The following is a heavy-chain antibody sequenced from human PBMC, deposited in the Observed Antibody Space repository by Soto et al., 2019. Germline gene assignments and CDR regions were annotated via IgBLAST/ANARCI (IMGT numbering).Heavy chain of an antibody. CDR1: GFTFSSYG. J-gene: IGHJ6*02. CDR3: AKEDTAMVNYYYGMDV. Sequence: RLSCAASGFTFSSYGMHWVRQAPGKGLEWVAVISYDGSNKYYADSVKGRFTISRDNSKNTLYLQMNSLRAEDTAVYYCAKEDTAMVNYYYGMDVWGQGTTVTVSS. D-gene: IGHD5-18*01. V-gene: IGHV3-30*18. CDR2: ISYDGSNK.